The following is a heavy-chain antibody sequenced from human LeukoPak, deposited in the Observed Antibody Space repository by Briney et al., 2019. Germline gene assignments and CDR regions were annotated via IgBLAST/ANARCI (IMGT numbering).Heavy chain of an antibody. V-gene: IGHV3-30*02. D-gene: IGHD5-18*01. CDR3: AKDRGNGYSYGPLDY. CDR1: GFTFSSYG. J-gene: IGHJ4*02. Sequence: GGSLRLSCAASGFTFSSYGMHWVRQAPGKGLEGGAFIRYGGSNKYYADSVKGRFTISRDNSKNTLYLQMNSLRAEDTAVYYCAKDRGNGYSYGPLDYWGQGTLVTVSS. CDR2: IRYGGSNK.